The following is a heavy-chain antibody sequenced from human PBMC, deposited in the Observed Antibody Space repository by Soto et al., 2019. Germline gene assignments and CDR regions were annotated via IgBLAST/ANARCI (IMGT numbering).Heavy chain of an antibody. Sequence: ASVKVSCKASGGTFSSYAISWVRQAPGQGLEWMGGIIPIFGTANYAQKFQGRVTITADESTSTAYMELSSLRSEDTAVYYCARDQNEHIVVVTAPNWFDPWGQGTLVTVPQ. D-gene: IGHD2-21*02. CDR3: ARDQNEHIVVVTAPNWFDP. J-gene: IGHJ5*02. V-gene: IGHV1-69*13. CDR2: IIPIFGTA. CDR1: GGTFSSYA.